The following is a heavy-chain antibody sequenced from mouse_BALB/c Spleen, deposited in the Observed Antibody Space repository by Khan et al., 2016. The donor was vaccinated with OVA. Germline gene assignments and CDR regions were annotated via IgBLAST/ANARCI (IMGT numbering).Heavy chain of an antibody. J-gene: IGHJ3*01. CDR1: GYTFTSYT. CDR3: GRDGDYYRNDGWFAY. D-gene: IGHD2-14*01. V-gene: IGHV1-4*01. Sequence: VQLQQSGAELARPGASVKMSCKASGYTFTSYTIHWIKLRPGQGLEWIGYINPSNGYTNYNQKFKDKATLTADKSSTTAYMQLSSLTSDDSAVDNCGRDGDYYRNDGWFAYWGQGTLVTVSA. CDR2: INPSNGYT.